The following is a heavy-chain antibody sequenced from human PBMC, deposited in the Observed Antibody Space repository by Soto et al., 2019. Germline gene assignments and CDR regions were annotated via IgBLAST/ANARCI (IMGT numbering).Heavy chain of an antibody. CDR3: ARGGYSSTWSNLLARLGLDV. V-gene: IGHV1-69*06. CDR2: IVPLFRTT. D-gene: IGHD6-13*01. J-gene: IGHJ6*02. CDR1: GGTFSSYA. Sequence: QVPLVQSGAEAKKPGSSVKVSCKTSGGTFSSYAISWVRQAPGQGLEWMGGIVPLFRTTNYAQKFQGRVTITADTSTDVVYMGLSGLRSGDPAVYYCARGGYSSTWSNLLARLGLDVWGQGITGTVAS.